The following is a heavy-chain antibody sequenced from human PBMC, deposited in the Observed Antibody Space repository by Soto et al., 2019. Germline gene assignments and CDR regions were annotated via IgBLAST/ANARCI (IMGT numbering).Heavy chain of an antibody. V-gene: IGHV2-5*01. Sequence: QITLEESGPTPVKPTRTLTLTCTFSGFSLTSSGVGVGWIRQPPGKALEWLALTYWNGNDRYSSSLRRRLAIKKATSENQVVLTMTNMDPVDTATYYCAHSGGGYDNSWDYFDYGGQGILVTVSS. D-gene: IGHD5-12*01. CDR1: GFSLTSSGVG. CDR3: AHSGGGYDNSWDYFDY. J-gene: IGHJ4*02. CDR2: TYWNGND.